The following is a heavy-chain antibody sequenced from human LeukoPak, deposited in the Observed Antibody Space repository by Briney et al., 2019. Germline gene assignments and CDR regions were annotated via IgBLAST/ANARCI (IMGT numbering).Heavy chain of an antibody. CDR1: VFTFSSYE. D-gene: IGHD1-1*01. Sequence: PGGSLRLSCAASVFTFSSYEMNWVRQAPGKGLEWVSYISSTGTTIYYADSVKGRFTISSDNAKNSLYLQMNRLRAEDTAVYYIVRSDTTGNTPREWDYWFFDLWGRGTLVTVSS. J-gene: IGHJ2*01. CDR3: VRSDTTGNTPREWDYWFFDL. V-gene: IGHV3-48*03. CDR2: ISSTGTTI.